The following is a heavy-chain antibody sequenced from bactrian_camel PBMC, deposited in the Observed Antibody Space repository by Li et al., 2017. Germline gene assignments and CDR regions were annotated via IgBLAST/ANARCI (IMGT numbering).Heavy chain of an antibody. CDR3: AAISGVAQVDDVCRLAQK. J-gene: IGHJ4*01. CDR1: RDFNDAS. V-gene: IGHV3S53*01. Sequence: QLVESGGGSVQIGGSLTLACAASRDFNDASAEWGWFRQAPGAQCEMVASISPDGKKYYSDSVKGRFAISRDSGEYAVRLRMSDLSPRDTAVYYCAAISGVAQVDDVCRLAQKWGQGTQVTVS. CDR2: ISPDGKK. D-gene: IGHD4*01.